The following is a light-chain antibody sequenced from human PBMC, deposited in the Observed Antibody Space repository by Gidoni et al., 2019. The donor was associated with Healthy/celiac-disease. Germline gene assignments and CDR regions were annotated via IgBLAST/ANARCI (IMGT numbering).Light chain of an antibody. CDR3: QQYGSSPRT. V-gene: IGKV3-20*01. Sequence: EIVLTQSPGTLSLSPGERATLSCRASQSVSSSYLAWYQQKPGQAPRLLLYCASSRATGLPDRFSGSGSGTDFTLTISRLEPEDFAVYYCQQYGSSPRTFGQGTKVEIK. J-gene: IGKJ1*01. CDR2: CAS. CDR1: QSVSSSY.